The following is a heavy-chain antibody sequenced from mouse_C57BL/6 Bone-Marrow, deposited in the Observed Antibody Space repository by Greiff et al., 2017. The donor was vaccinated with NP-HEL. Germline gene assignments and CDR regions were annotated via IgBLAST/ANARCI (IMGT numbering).Heavy chain of an antibody. CDR3: ARPYGSSPFAY. Sequence: QVQLQQSGAELARPGASVKLSCKASGYTFTSYGISWVKQRTGQGLEWIGEISPRSGNTYYNEKVKGKATLTADKSSSTAYMERRSRTSEDSAVYFCARPYGSSPFAYWGQGTLVTVSA. D-gene: IGHD1-1*01. CDR2: ISPRSGNT. CDR1: GYTFTSYG. V-gene: IGHV1-81*01. J-gene: IGHJ3*01.